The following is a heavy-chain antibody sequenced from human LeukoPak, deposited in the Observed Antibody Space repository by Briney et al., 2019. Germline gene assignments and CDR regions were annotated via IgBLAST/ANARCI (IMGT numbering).Heavy chain of an antibody. CDR3: ARGDSYSNWFDP. CDR1: GGSISSGDYY. D-gene: IGHD2-21*01. V-gene: IGHV4-30-4*08. CDR2: IYYSGST. Sequence: QVQLQESGPGLVKPSQTLSLTCTVSGGSISSGDYYWSWIRQPPAKGLEGIGYIYYSGSTYYNPSLKSRVTISVDTSKNQFSLKLSSVTAADTAVYYCARGDSYSNWFDPWGQGTLVTVSS. J-gene: IGHJ5*02.